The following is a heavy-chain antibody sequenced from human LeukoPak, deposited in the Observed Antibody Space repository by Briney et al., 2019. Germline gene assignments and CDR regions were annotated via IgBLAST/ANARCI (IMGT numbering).Heavy chain of an antibody. CDR1: GASISSSTYY. D-gene: IGHD6-19*01. CDR2: VYYSGTT. V-gene: IGHV4-39*07. CDR3: ARGTLYSGWSYYFDY. J-gene: IGHJ4*02. Sequence: PSETLSLTCTVSGASISSSTYYWGWIRQPPGKALEWIGSVYYSGTTSYNPSLKSRVTISVDMSKNHFSLRLSSVTAADTAMYYCARGTLYSGWSYYFDYWGQGSQVTVSS.